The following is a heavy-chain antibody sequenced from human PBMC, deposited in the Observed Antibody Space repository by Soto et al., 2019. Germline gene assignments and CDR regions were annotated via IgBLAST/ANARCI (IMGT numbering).Heavy chain of an antibody. D-gene: IGHD3-10*01. V-gene: IGHV3-23*01. CDR3: ANITMVRGVINSHDY. CDR1: GFTFSSYA. CDR2: ISGSGGST. Sequence: GGSLRLSCAASGFTFSSYAMSWVRQAPGKGLEWVSGISGSGGSTYYADSVKGRFTISRDNSKNTLYVQMNSLRAEDTAVYYCANITMVRGVINSHDYWGQGTLVTVSS. J-gene: IGHJ4*02.